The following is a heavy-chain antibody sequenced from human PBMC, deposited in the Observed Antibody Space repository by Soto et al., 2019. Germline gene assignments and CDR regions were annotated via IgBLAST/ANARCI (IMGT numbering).Heavy chain of an antibody. D-gene: IGHD3-3*01. CDR1: GYSFTSYW. Sequence: GASLKISCKGSGYSFTSYWIGWVRQMPGKGLEWMGIIYPGDSNTRYSPSLQGQVTISVDKSISTAYLQWSSLKATDTAMYYCARHAYDFWSGHPNPRYYYGMDVWGQGTTVTV. CDR3: ARHAYDFWSGHPNPRYYYGMDV. J-gene: IGHJ6*02. CDR2: IYPGDSNT. V-gene: IGHV5-51*01.